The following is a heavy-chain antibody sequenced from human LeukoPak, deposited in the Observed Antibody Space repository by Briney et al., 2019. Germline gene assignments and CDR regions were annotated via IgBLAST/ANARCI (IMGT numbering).Heavy chain of an antibody. CDR1: GFSIENDW. CDR2: VKSCNAGGTT. CDR3: TLIQGWGAGSYFLDY. V-gene: IGHV3-15*01. J-gene: IGHJ4*02. D-gene: IGHD3-10*01. Sequence: GGSLRLSCAASGFSIENDWMSWVRQAPGKGLERVGRVKSCNAGGTTHYAAPVKGRFIISRDDSKNMLYLQMDSLKTEDTAVYYCTLIQGWGAGSYFLDYWGQGALVTVSS.